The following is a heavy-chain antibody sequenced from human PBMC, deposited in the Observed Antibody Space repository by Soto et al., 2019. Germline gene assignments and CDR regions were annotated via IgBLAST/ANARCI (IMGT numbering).Heavy chain of an antibody. Sequence: EVQLVESGGGLVQPGGSLRLSCAASGFTFSSYWMHWVRQAPGKGLVWVSRINSDGSSTSYADSVKGRFTISRDNAKNTLYLQMNSLRAEDTAVYYCARGGIWHDYVHYYYYMDVWGKGTTVTVSS. D-gene: IGHD3-16*01. J-gene: IGHJ6*03. CDR2: INSDGSST. CDR3: ARGGIWHDYVHYYYYMDV. CDR1: GFTFSSYW. V-gene: IGHV3-74*01.